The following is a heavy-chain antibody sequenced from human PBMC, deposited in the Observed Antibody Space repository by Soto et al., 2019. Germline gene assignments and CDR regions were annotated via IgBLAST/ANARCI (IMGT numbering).Heavy chain of an antibody. CDR3: ARDAQDPYNYGSDY. J-gene: IGHJ4*02. D-gene: IGHD5-18*01. CDR1: GFSISRGFY. Sequence: SETLSLTCAVSGFSISRGFYWGWIRQPPGKGLEWIGSVHHTGSKYHNPSLKSRVTISVDTSKNQFSLRLNSVTAADTAVYYCARDAQDPYNYGSDYWDQGTLVTVSS. V-gene: IGHV4-38-2*02. CDR2: VHHTGSK.